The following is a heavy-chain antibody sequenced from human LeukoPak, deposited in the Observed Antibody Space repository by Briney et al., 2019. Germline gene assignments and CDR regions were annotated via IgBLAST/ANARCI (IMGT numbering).Heavy chain of an antibody. CDR1: GGSFSGYY. CDR2: IYYSGST. Sequence: SETLSLTCAVYGGSFSGYYWSWIRQPPGKGLEWIGSIYYSGSTYYNPSLKSRVTISVDTSKNQFSLKLSSVTAADTAVYYCARVLESYYGSGMGYWGQGTLVTVSS. CDR3: ARVLESYYGSGMGY. V-gene: IGHV4-34*01. J-gene: IGHJ4*02. D-gene: IGHD3-10*01.